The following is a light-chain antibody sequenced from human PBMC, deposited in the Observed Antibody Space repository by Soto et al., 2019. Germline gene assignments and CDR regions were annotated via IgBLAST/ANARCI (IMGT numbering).Light chain of an antibody. CDR1: QSVTNNN. V-gene: IGKV3-20*01. CDR2: AAS. CDR3: HQYGNGAYT. Sequence: EIVLTQSQGTLSLSPGERVTLSCRASQSVTNNNLAWFQQKPVQAPRLHIHAASTRAVGIPVRFSGVGSGTDFTLAISRLAPEDFAVYYCHQYGNGAYTFGQGTKVEMK. J-gene: IGKJ2*01.